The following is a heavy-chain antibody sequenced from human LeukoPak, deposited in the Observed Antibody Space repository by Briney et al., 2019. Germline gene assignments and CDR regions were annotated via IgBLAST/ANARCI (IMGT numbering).Heavy chain of an antibody. CDR2: IYSDGRT. Sequence: HSGGSLRLSCAASGFTVSNKYMTWVRQAPGKGLEWVSLIYSDGRTYYADSVKGRCTISRDNSKNTVYLQMNSLRAEDTAVYYCAKDMDHDYDDYGFDYWGQGTPVTVSS. V-gene: IGHV3-53*05. CDR1: GFTVSNKY. D-gene: IGHD4-17*01. J-gene: IGHJ4*02. CDR3: AKDMDHDYDDYGFDY.